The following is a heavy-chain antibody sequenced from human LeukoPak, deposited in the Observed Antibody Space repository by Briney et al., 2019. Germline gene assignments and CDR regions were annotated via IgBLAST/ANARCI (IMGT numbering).Heavy chain of an antibody. D-gene: IGHD2-2*01. J-gene: IGHJ4*02. V-gene: IGHV6-1*01. CDR2: TYYRSTWYH. CDR1: GDSVSSISVA. CDR3: ARDRYCSSFSCPFDY. Sequence: SQTLSLTCVISGDSVSSISVAWNWIRQSPSRGLEWLGRTYYRSTWYHEYAASVKSRVTINPDTSRNQFSLELKSVTPEDTALYYCARDRYCSSFSCPFDYWGQGTLVTVSS.